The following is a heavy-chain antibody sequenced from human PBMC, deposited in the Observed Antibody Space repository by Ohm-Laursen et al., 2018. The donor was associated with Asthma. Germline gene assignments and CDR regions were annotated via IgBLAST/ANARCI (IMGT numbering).Heavy chain of an antibody. Sequence: GASVKVSCKSSGGTFSSYAISWVRQAPGQGLEWMGGIIPIFGTANYAQKFQGRVTITADESTSTAYMELSSLRSEDTAVYYCAMSVVVRRWYFDYWGQGTLVTVSS. V-gene: IGHV1-69*13. CDR3: AMSVVVRRWYFDY. D-gene: IGHD2-15*01. CDR2: IIPIFGTA. CDR1: GGTFSSYA. J-gene: IGHJ4*02.